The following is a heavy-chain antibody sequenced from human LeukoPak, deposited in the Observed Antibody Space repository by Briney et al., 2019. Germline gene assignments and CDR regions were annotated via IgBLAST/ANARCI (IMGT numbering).Heavy chain of an antibody. Sequence: SVKVSCKASGYTFTSYDINWVRQAPGQGLEWMGGIIPIFGTANYAQKFQGRVTITADESTSTAYMELSSLRSEDTAVYYCARQLGIKAVPLDYWGQGTLVTVSS. CDR2: IIPIFGTA. D-gene: IGHD7-27*01. CDR1: GYTFTSYD. J-gene: IGHJ4*02. CDR3: ARQLGIKAVPLDY. V-gene: IGHV1-69*13.